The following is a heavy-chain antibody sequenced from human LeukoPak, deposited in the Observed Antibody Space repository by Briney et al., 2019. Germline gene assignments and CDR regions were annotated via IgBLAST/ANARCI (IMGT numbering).Heavy chain of an antibody. CDR3: AGQSRVSYYSGSGSGYFDL. CDR1: GGSTSTSSHY. Sequence: SETLSLTCAVSGGSTSTSSHYWGWVRQPPGKGLEWIGSLSYSENIYYNPSLKSRVTISVDTSKNHFSLKVTSVTAADTAVYYCAGQSRVSYYSGSGSGYFDLWGRGTLVTVSS. J-gene: IGHJ2*01. D-gene: IGHD3-10*01. CDR2: LSYSENI. V-gene: IGHV4-39*01.